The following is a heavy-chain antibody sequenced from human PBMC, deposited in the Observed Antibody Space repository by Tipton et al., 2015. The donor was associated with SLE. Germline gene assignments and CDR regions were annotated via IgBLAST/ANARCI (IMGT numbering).Heavy chain of an antibody. CDR1: GYTFTSYG. CDR3: ARVRVDTAMGVFDF. J-gene: IGHJ4*02. CDR2: ISVYNGNT. D-gene: IGHD5-18*01. Sequence: QSGPEVKKPGASVKVSCKASGYTFTSYGVSWVRQAPGQGLEWMGWISVYNGNTNYAQRLQGRVTMTTDTSTSTAYMELRSLRSDDTAIYYCARVRVDTAMGVFDFWGQGTLVTVSS. V-gene: IGHV1-18*01.